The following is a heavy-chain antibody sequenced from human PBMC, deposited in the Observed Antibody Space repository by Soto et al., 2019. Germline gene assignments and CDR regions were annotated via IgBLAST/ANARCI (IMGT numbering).Heavy chain of an antibody. CDR2: ISGSGGST. D-gene: IGHD6-13*01. J-gene: IGHJ6*02. Sequence: PGGSLRLSCAASGFTFSSYAMSWVRQAPGKGLEWVSAISGSGGSTYYADSVKGRFTISRDNSKNTLYLQMNSLRAEDTAVYYCARDWDPAAGTRGAHYYYYYGMDVWGQGTTVTVSS. V-gene: IGHV3-23*01. CDR3: ARDWDPAAGTRGAHYYYYYGMDV. CDR1: GFTFSSYA.